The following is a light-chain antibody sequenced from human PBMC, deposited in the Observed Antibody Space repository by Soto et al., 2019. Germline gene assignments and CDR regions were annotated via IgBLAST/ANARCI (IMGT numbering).Light chain of an antibody. V-gene: IGKV2-28*01. CDR1: QNLLHTNGYNY. CDR2: LGS. CDR3: IQALETPFT. J-gene: IGKJ3*01. Sequence: DIVVTQSPLSLPVTPGEPASISCRSSQNLLHTNGYNYLDWYVQKPGQSPQLLIYLGSNRASGVPDRFSGSGSGTDFTLKISRVEAEDVGVYYCIQALETPFTFGPGTKVEIQ.